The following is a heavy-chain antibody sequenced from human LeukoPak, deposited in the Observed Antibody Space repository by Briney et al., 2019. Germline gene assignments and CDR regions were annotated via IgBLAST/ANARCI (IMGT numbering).Heavy chain of an antibody. D-gene: IGHD4-17*01. CDR1: GGYIVSYY. CDR3: AREGDYGDYSKSFYYMDV. CDR2: IYTSENT. J-gene: IGHJ6*03. Sequence: PSETLSLTCTVSGGYIVSYYWSWIRQPAGKGLEWIGRIYTSENTDYNPSLKSRVTMSVDMSTSQFSLRLTSVTAADTAVYYCAREGDYGDYSKSFYYMDVWGKGTTVTVSS. V-gene: IGHV4-4*07.